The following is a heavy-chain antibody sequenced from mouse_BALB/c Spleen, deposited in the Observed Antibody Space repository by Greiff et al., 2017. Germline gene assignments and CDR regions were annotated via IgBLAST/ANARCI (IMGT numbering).Heavy chain of an antibody. D-gene: IGHD1-1*01. CDR1: GFTFSDFY. CDR2: SRNKANDYTT. J-gene: IGHJ1*01. CDR3: AREYYGSSYWYFDV. Sequence: EVNVVESGGGLVQPGGSLRLSCATSGFTFSDFYMEWVRQPPGKRLEWIAASRNKANDYTTEYSASVKGRFIVSRDTSQSILYLQMNALRAEDTAIYYCAREYYGSSYWYFDVWGAGTTVTVSS. V-gene: IGHV7-1*02.